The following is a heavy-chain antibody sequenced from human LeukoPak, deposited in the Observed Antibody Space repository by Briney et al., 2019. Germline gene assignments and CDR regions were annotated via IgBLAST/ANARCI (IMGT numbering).Heavy chain of an antibody. CDR3: ARHTFHGQAVIVVVPTPDWYFDV. J-gene: IGHJ2*01. CDR1: GDSIGSKSYY. V-gene: IGHV4-39*01. Sequence: SETLSLTCTVSGDSIGSKSYYWGWIRQPPGKGLEWIGSIYHSGSTYYSPSLKSRVTISVDTSMNQMSLKLTSVTAADTAIYYCARHTFHGQAVIVVVPTPDWYFDVWGRGTLVAASS. CDR2: IYHSGST. D-gene: IGHD3-22*01.